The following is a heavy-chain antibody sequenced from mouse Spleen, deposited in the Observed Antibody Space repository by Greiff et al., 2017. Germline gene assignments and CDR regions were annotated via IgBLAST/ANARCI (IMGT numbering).Heavy chain of an antibody. Sequence: VQLQQPGAELVMPGASVKMSCKASGYTFTDYWMHWVKQRPGQGLEWIGAIDTSDSYTSYNQKFKGKATLTVDESSSTAYMQLSSLTSEDSAVYYCARGAYWGQGTLVTVSA. CDR3: ARGAY. J-gene: IGHJ3*01. CDR2: IDTSDSYT. CDR1: GYTFTDYW. V-gene: IGHV1-69*01.